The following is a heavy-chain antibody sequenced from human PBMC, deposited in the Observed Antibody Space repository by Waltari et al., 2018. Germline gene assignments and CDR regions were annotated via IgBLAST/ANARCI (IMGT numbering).Heavy chain of an antibody. J-gene: IGHJ4*02. V-gene: IGHV3-21*01. D-gene: IGHD7-27*01. Sequence: EVQLVESGGGLVKPGGSLRLSCAASGFTFSSYSRNWVRQAPGKGLEWISVISSTGTYTHYADSVKGRFTISRDNAKNSLYLQMNSLRAEDTGVYWCATGGWGFYLDNWGQGTLVTFSS. CDR1: GFTFSSYS. CDR3: ATGGWGFYLDN. CDR2: ISSTGTYT.